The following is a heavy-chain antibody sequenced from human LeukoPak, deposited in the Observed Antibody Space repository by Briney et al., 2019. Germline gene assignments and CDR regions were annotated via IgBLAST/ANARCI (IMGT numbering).Heavy chain of an antibody. CDR3: ARNKPITAFFGMDV. Sequence: GGSLRLSCAASGFTFSSYAMHWVRQAPGKGLEWVAVISYDGSNKYYADSVKGRFTISRDNSKNTLYLQMNSLRAEDTAVYYCARNKPITAFFGMDVWGQGTTVTVSS. D-gene: IGHD2/OR15-2a*01. CDR1: GFTFSSYA. CDR2: ISYDGSNK. V-gene: IGHV3-30*04. J-gene: IGHJ6*02.